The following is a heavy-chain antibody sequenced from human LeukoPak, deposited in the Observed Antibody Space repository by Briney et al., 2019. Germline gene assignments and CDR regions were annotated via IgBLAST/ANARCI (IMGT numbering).Heavy chain of an antibody. CDR2: ISYDGSSK. J-gene: IGHJ4*02. CDR1: GFISSHYA. CDR3: TRGRGYDPLGYYFDY. Sequence: GGSLRLSCAPSGFISSHYAMHWVRQAPGKGLEWVAVISYDGSSKYYADSVKGRFTSSKDNSMNMLFLQMDSLSAEDTAVYYCTRGRGYDPLGYYFDYWGQGTVVTVSS. D-gene: IGHD5-12*01. V-gene: IGHV3-30*01.